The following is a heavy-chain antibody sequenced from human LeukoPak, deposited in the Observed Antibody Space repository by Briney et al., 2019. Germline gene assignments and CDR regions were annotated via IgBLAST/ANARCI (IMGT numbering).Heavy chain of an antibody. D-gene: IGHD2-2*01. CDR3: ARVLGLYQEGMDV. J-gene: IGHJ6*02. CDR1: GGSMTSGDYY. V-gene: IGHV4-61*08. CDR2: S. Sequence: SETLSLTCTVSGGSMTSGDYYWGWIRQSPGTGLQWIGTSYQGASLKSRVTISLDTSKNQFSLRLTSVTAADTAVYYCARVLGLYQEGMDVWGPGITVTVSS.